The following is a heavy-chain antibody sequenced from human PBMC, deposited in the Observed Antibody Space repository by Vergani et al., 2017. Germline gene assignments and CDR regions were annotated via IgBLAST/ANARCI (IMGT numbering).Heavy chain of an antibody. CDR1: GFTFSSYG. D-gene: IGHD3-22*01. Sequence: QVQLVESGRGVVQPGGSLRLSCAASGFTFSSYGMHWVRQAPGKGLEWVAFIRYDGSNKYYADSVKGRFTISRDNSKNTLYLQMNSLRAEDTAVYYCAKGPYYDSSGYSYYYYGMDVWGQGTTVTVSS. CDR3: AKGPYYDSSGYSYYYYGMDV. CDR2: IRYDGSNK. J-gene: IGHJ6*02. V-gene: IGHV3-30*02.